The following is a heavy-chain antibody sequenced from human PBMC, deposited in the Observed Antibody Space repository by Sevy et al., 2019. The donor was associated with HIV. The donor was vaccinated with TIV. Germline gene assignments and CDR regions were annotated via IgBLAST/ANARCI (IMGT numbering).Heavy chain of an antibody. J-gene: IGHJ6*02. CDR1: GFTFSDYY. D-gene: IGHD4-17*01. Sequence: GGSLRLSCAASGFTFSDYYMSWIRQAPGKGLEWLSYISGSDSTIYYADSVKGRFTISRDNSKNSLYLQMNSLRAEDTAVYYCARDHVKDGDLGDYYYYAMDVWGQGITVTVSS. V-gene: IGHV3-11*01. CDR3: ARDHVKDGDLGDYYYYAMDV. CDR2: ISGSDSTI.